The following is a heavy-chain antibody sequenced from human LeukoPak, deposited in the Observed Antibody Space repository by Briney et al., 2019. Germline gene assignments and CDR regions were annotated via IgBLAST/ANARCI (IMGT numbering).Heavy chain of an antibody. CDR3: TRPRYCSSTNCPFDY. CDR1: GGTFSSYA. Sequence: SVNVSCKASGGTFSSYAINWVRQAPGQGLEWMGGIIPMSEIKNYAQKFQGRVTITADESTSTAYMELTNLRSEDTAVYYCTRPRYCSSTNCPFDYWGQGTLVTVSS. J-gene: IGHJ4*02. D-gene: IGHD2-2*01. CDR2: IIPMSEIK. V-gene: IGHV1-69*13.